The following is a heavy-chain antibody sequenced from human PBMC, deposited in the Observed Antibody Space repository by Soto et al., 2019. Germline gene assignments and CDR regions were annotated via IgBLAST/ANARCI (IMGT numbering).Heavy chain of an antibody. J-gene: IGHJ4*02. CDR1: GFTFSSYA. V-gene: IGHV3-23*01. CDR3: AKGPYNGNYLPHPNDY. CDR2: MSGSGGST. D-gene: IGHD1-7*01. Sequence: EVQLLESGGGLVQPGGSLRLSCAASGFTFSSYAMSWVRQAPGKGLEWVSVMSGSGGSTYYADSVKGRFTISRDNSKNSLYLQMNSLRAEDTAVYYCAKGPYNGNYLPHPNDYWGQGTLVTVSS.